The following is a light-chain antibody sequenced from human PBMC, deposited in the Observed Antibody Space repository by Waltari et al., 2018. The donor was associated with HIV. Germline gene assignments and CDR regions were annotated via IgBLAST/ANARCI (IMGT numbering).Light chain of an antibody. CDR3: QVWDYNSDRWV. V-gene: IGLV3-21*02. J-gene: IGLJ3*02. CDR1: NIGRKN. Sequence: SYVLTQPPSASVAPGQTARITCGGNNIGRKNMHWYQQRHGQAPVLVVSDDSDRPSDIPERFSGSNSANTATLSISRVEAGDEADYYCQVWDYNSDRWVFGGGTKLTVL. CDR2: DDS.